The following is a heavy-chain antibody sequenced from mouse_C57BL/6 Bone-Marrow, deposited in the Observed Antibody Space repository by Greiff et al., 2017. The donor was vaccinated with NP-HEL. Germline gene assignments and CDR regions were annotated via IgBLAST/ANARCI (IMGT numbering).Heavy chain of an antibody. CDR1: GFNIKDDY. J-gene: IGHJ4*01. V-gene: IGHV14-4*01. Sequence: VQLQQSGAELVRPGASVKLSCTVSGFNIKDDYMHWVKQRPEQGLEWIGWIDPENGDTEYASKFQGKAPITADTSSTTAYLQLSSLTSEDTAVYYCTTGGSSPYAMDYGGQGTSVTVSS. D-gene: IGHD1-1*01. CDR2: IDPENGDT. CDR3: TTGGSSPYAMDY.